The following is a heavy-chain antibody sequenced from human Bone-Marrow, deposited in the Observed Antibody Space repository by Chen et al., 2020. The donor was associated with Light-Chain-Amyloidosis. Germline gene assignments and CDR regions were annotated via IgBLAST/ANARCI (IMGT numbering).Heavy chain of an antibody. Sequence: EVQLEQSGPEVKKPGESLKISCKGSGYTFPNYWIGWVRQMPGKGLEWMGVIYPDDSVARYRPSIEGQVTISADKSITTAYLQWRSLKASDTAMYYCARRTDGYNFDYWGQGTLVTVSS. CDR3: ARRTDGYNFDY. CDR1: GYTFPNYW. J-gene: IGHJ4*02. D-gene: IGHD5-12*01. CDR2: IYPDDSVA. V-gene: IGHV5-51*01.